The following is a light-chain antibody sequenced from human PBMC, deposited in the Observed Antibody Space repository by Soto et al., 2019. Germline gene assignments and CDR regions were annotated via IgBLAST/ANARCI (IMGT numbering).Light chain of an antibody. CDR1: QSVGIN. CDR2: GAS. J-gene: IGKJ1*01. CDR3: QRYDSFRT. Sequence: EVGMSQSPAILSVSPGERATLSCRASQSVGINVAWYQQKPGQAPRLLIYGASNRATGIPDRFSGSGSGTDFTLTISRLEPEDFAMYYCQRYDSFRTFGQGTKVDI. V-gene: IGKV3D-15*01.